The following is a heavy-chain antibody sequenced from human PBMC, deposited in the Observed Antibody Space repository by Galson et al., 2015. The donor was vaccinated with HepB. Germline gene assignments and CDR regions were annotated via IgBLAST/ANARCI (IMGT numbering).Heavy chain of an antibody. CDR3: AKDMQATY. D-gene: IGHD2-2*01. V-gene: IGHV3-23*01. CDR1: GFTFSSAA. Sequence: SLRLSCAASGFTFSSAAMTWVRQAPGKGLEWVSLISSSGDSTYYADSVKGRFTISRDDSKNTLYLHMNNLRAEDMAVYYCAKDMQATYWGQGTQVTVSS. CDR2: ISSSGDST. J-gene: IGHJ4*02.